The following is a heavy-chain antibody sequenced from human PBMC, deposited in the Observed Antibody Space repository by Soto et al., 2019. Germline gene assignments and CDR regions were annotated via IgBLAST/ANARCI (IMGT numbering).Heavy chain of an antibody. V-gene: IGHV1-46*01. J-gene: IGHJ5*02. Sequence: QVQLVQSGAEVKKPGASVKVSCKASGYTFTSYYMHWVRQAPGQGLEWMGIINPSGGSTSYAQKFQGRVTMTRATTTSTVYVELSILRSEDTAVYYWVGARYDFWSGPPFDPRRQGTLVTVSS. D-gene: IGHD3-3*01. CDR2: INPSGGST. CDR1: GYTFTSYY. CDR3: VGARYDFWSGPPFDP.